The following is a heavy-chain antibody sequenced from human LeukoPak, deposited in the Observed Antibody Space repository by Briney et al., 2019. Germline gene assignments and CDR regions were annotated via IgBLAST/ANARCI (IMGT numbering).Heavy chain of an antibody. CDR1: GFTFVTYG. CDR3: ARDKGFGHYYYYMDV. Sequence: GGSLRLSCAATGFTFVTYGIHWVRQAPGKGLEWVAVISYDGSNKYYADSVKGRFTISRDNSKNTLYLQMNSLRAEDTAVYYCARDKGFGHYYYYMDVWGKGTTVTVSS. V-gene: IGHV3-30*19. J-gene: IGHJ6*03. CDR2: ISYDGSNK. D-gene: IGHD3-10*01.